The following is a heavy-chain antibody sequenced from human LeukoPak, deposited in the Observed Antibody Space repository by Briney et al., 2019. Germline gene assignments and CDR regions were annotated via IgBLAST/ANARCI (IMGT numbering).Heavy chain of an antibody. CDR2: ISGSGGST. CDR3: AKAFSYSSSSNFDY. V-gene: IGHV3-23*01. J-gene: IGHJ4*02. D-gene: IGHD6-6*01. CDR1: GFTFSRYA. Sequence: PGGSLRLSCAASGFTFSRYAMSWVRQAPGKGLEWVSAISGSGGSTYYADSVKGRFTISRDNSKNTLYLQMNSLRAEDTAVYYCAKAFSYSSSSNFDYWGQGTLVTVSS.